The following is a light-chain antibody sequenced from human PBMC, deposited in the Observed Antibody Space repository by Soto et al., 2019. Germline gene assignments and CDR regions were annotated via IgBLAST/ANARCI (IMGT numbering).Light chain of an antibody. Sequence: QSALTQPASVSGSPGQSITISCTGTSSDVGGYNYVSWYQQHPGKAPKLLLYEVSNRPSGVSNRFSGSKSGNTASLTTSGLQAEDEADYYCSSYTSSSTPYVFGTGTKLTVL. CDR3: SSYTSSSTPYV. CDR2: EVS. V-gene: IGLV2-14*01. CDR1: SSDVGGYNY. J-gene: IGLJ1*01.